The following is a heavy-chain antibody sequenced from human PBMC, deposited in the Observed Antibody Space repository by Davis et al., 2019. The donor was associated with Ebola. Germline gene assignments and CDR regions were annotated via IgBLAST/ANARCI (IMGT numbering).Heavy chain of an antibody. CDR2: INPHNGNT. CDR3: ARAQFPTTSDP. V-gene: IGHV1-18*04. J-gene: IGHJ5*02. CDR1: GYTFTNYG. Sequence: ASVKVSCKASGYTFTNYGITWVRQAPGQGLEWMGWINPHNGNTNYAQNVQGRVTMTTDTSTSTAYMEVGSLRSDDTAVYYCARAQFPTTSDPWGQGTLVTVSS. D-gene: IGHD1-1*01.